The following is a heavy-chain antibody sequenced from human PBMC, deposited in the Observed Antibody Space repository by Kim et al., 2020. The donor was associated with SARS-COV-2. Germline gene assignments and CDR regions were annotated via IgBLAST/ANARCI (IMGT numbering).Heavy chain of an antibody. V-gene: IGHV3-73*01. CDR1: GFTCSDSA. Sequence: GGSLRLSCGASGFTCSDSAMHWVRRASGKGLEWVGRIRSKVNGYATAYSASVRGRFTISRDDSRNTAYLQMNSLKTEDTAVYYFTRVPGTTLAFCDAFD. CDR3: TRVPGTTLAFCDAFD. J-gene: IGHJ3*02. CDR2: IRSKVNGYAT. D-gene: IGHD1-1*01.